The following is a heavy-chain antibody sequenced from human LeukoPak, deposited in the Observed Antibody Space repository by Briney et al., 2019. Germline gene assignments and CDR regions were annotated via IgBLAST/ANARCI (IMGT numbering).Heavy chain of an antibody. J-gene: IGHJ6*02. CDR2: IIPIFGIA. CDR1: GGTFSSYA. D-gene: IGHD1-20*01. V-gene: IGHV1-69*04. CDR3: AGVTGSYYGMDV. Sequence: SVKVPCKASGGTFSSYAISWVRQAPGQGLEWMGRIIPIFGIANYAQKFQGRVTITADKSTSTAYMELSSLRSEDTAVYYCAGVTGSYYGMDVWGQGTTVTVPS.